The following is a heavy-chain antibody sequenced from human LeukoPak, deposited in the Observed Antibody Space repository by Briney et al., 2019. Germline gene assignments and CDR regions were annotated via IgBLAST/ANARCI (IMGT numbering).Heavy chain of an antibody. V-gene: IGHV4-34*01. CDR3: GRNGYYYYYMDV. CDR1: GGSFSVYY. J-gene: IGHJ6*03. CDR2: INHSGST. Sequence: PSETLSLTCAVYGGSFSVYYWSWIRQPPGKGLEWIGEINHSGSTNYNPSLKSRVTISVDKPKNHFSLKLGSVTARDTAVYYCGRNGYYYYYMDVWGKGTTVTVSS.